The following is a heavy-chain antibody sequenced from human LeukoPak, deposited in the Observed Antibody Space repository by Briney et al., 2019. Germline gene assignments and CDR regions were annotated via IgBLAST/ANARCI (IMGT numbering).Heavy chain of an antibody. Sequence: GGSLRLSCAASGFTFRRYEMNWVRQAPGKGLEWVSYIDSSGTTIYYADSVKGRFTISRDNAKTSLSLQMNSLRAEDTAVYYCARGFGVAYYYYCMDVWGKGTTVTISS. D-gene: IGHD3-3*01. J-gene: IGHJ6*03. CDR1: GFTFRRYE. CDR2: IDSSGTTI. V-gene: IGHV3-48*03. CDR3: ARGFGVAYYYYCMDV.